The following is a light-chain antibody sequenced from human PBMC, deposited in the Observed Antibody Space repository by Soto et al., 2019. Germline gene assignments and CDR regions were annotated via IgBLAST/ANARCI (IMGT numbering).Light chain of an antibody. CDR2: WAS. Sequence: DVVMTQSPDSLALSLGERATINCKSSQSLLSSSDNRNYLAWFQQKVGQPPKLLIRWASTRESGVPDRFSANGFATDFTLTIHRPQAEDCAVYYFQTFFRFPPAFGGGTKVELK. V-gene: IGKV4-1*01. CDR3: QTFFRFPPA. CDR1: QSLLSSSDNRNY. J-gene: IGKJ4*01.